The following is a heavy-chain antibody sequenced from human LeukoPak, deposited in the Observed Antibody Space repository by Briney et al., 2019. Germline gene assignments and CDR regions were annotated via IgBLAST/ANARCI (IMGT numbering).Heavy chain of an antibody. CDR3: ARGGVSAAGFSFDY. D-gene: IGHD6-13*01. J-gene: IGHJ4*02. CDR2: IIPIFGTA. V-gene: IGHV1-69*06. Sequence: ASVKVSCKASGGTFSSYAISWVRQAPGQGLEWMGGIIPIFGTANYAQKFQGRVTITADKSTSTAYMELSSLRSEDTAVYYCARGGVSAAGFSFDYWGQGTLVTASS. CDR1: GGTFSSYA.